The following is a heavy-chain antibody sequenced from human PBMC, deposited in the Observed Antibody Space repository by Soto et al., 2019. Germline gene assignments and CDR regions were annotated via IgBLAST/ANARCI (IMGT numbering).Heavy chain of an antibody. CDR2: FDPEDGET. Sequence: ASVKVSCKVSGYTPTELSMHWVRQAPGKGLEWMGGFDPEDGETIYAQKFQGRVTMTEDTSTDTAYMELSSLRSEDTAVYYCATDLMGTGTTSIWGQGTMVTVSS. D-gene: IGHD1-7*01. CDR3: ATDLMGTGTTSI. V-gene: IGHV1-24*01. CDR1: GYTPTELS. J-gene: IGHJ3*02.